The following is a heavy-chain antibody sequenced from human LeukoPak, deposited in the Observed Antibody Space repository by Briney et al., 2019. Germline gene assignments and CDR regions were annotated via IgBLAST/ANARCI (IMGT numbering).Heavy chain of an antibody. Sequence: GASVKVSCKASGYTFTSYDINWVRQAPGQGLEWMGWINTNTGNPTYAQGFTGRFVFSLDTSVSTAYLQISSLKAEDTAVYYCAREGGEYSSSVYFDYWGQGTLVTVSS. CDR2: INTNTGNP. J-gene: IGHJ4*02. CDR3: AREGGEYSSSVYFDY. D-gene: IGHD6-6*01. CDR1: GYTFTSYD. V-gene: IGHV7-4-1*02.